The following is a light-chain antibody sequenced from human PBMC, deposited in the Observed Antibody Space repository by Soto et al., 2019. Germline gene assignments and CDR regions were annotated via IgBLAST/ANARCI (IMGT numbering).Light chain of an antibody. CDR2: GAS. J-gene: IGKJ5*01. CDR1: QGIRTD. CDR3: QHYDNLPLI. Sequence: AVQLTQSPSSLSASVGDRVTITCRASQGIRTDLGWYQQKPGKAPKVLIFGASTLQSGVPSRFSGSGSGTDFTLTISSLQPEDFATYYCQHYDNLPLIFGQGTRLEIK. V-gene: IGKV1-6*01.